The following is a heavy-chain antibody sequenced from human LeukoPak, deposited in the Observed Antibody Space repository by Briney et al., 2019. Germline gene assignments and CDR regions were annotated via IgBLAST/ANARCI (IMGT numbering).Heavy chain of an antibody. CDR3: AKGRVEDYFASGTYSLGY. V-gene: IGHV3-48*01. CDR1: GFTFSSYS. Sequence: GGSLRLSCAASGFTFSSYSMNWVRQAPGKGLEWVSYISSSSSTIYYADSVKGRFNISRDNSKNTLYLQMNSLRAEDTAVYYCAKGRVEDYFASGTYSLGYWGQGTLVTVSS. CDR2: ISSSSSTI. J-gene: IGHJ4*02. D-gene: IGHD3-10*01.